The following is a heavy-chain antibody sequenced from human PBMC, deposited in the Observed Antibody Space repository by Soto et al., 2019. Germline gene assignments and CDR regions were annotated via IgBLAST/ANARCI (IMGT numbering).Heavy chain of an antibody. D-gene: IGHD3-3*01. CDR2: ISSSSSTI. V-gene: IGHV3-48*02. CDR1: GFTFSSNS. CDR3: ARVIWSGHLSSDL. J-gene: IGHJ5*02. Sequence: GGSLRLSCAASGFTFSSNSMNWVRQAPGKGLEWISYISSSSSTIYADSVKGRFTISRDNAKNSLYLQMNSLRDEDTAVYYCARVIWSGHLSSDLWGHGTLVTVSS.